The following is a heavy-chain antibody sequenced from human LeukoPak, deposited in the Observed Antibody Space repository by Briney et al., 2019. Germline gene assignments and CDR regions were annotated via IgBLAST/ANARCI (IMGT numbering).Heavy chain of an antibody. D-gene: IGHD6-19*01. CDR1: GFTFSDYY. V-gene: IGHV3-11*06. CDR2: ISSSSSYT. Sequence: GGSLILSCAASGFTFSDYYMSWIRQAPGKGLEWVSYISSSSSYTNYADSVKGRFTISRDNAKNSLYLRMNSLRAEDTAVYYCASGWYQYYYYYGMDVWGQGTTVTVSS. CDR3: ASGWYQYYYYYGMDV. J-gene: IGHJ6*02.